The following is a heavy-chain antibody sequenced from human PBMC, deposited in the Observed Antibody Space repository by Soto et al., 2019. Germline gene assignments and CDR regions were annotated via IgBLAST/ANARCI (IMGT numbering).Heavy chain of an antibody. CDR2: INAGNGNT. D-gene: IGHD3-22*01. CDR1: GYTFTSYA. V-gene: IGHV1-3*01. Sequence: ASVKVSCKASGYTFTSYAMLWVRQAPGQRLEWMGWINAGNGNTKYSQKFQGRVTITRDTSASTAYMELSSLRSEDTAVYYCARDPYDSSGYYYGGYYYGMDVWGQGTTVTVSS. J-gene: IGHJ6*02. CDR3: ARDPYDSSGYYYGGYYYGMDV.